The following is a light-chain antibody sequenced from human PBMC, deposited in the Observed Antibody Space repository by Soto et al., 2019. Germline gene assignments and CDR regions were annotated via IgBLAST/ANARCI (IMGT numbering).Light chain of an antibody. Sequence: EIVLTQSPATLSLSPGERATLSCRASQSVSTYLAWYQQKPGQAPRLLIYGASNRATGTPARFSGSGSGTDCTLTISSLEPEDFAVYYCQQRSNWPPFTFGPGTKVDIK. CDR1: QSVSTY. J-gene: IGKJ3*01. V-gene: IGKV3-11*01. CDR3: QQRSNWPPFT. CDR2: GAS.